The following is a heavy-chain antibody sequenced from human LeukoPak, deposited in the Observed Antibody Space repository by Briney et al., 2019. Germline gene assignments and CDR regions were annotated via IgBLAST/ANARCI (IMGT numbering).Heavy chain of an antibody. CDR2: INPSGGST. CDR3: ARVPIAAAGFDY. J-gene: IGHJ4*02. D-gene: IGHD6-13*01. Sequence: ASVKVSCKASGYTFTIYYIHWVRQAPGQGLEWMGIINPSGGSTSYAQKFQGRVTITRDTSASTAYMELSSLRSEDTAVYYCARVPIAAAGFDYWGQGTLVTVSS. V-gene: IGHV1-46*01. CDR1: GYTFTIYY.